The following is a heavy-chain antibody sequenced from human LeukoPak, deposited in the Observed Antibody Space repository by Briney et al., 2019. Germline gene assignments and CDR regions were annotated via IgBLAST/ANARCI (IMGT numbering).Heavy chain of an antibody. CDR3: ARDGPGNYDSSSFDY. D-gene: IGHD3-22*01. CDR1: GFTFSNNY. V-gene: IGHV3-53*01. J-gene: IGHJ4*02. CDR2: VYRGAST. Sequence: GGSLRLPCAASGFTFSNNYMSWVRQAPGKGPEGVSGVYRGASTYYSDSVKGRFTISRDNSKNTLYLQMNSLRAEDTAVYYCARDGPGNYDSSSFDYWGQGTLVTVSS.